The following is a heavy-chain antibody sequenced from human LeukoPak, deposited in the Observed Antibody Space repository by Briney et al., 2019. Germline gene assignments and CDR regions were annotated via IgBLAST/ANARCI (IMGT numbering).Heavy chain of an antibody. V-gene: IGHV3-7*04. CDR2: IEKDGSEK. Sequence: GGSLRLSCVASGFTFSSYWMNWVRQAPGKGPEWAANIEKDGSEKNYVDSVKGRFTISRDNAKSSVYLQMNNLRAEDTAVYYCVGGAGWQSDYWGQGTPVAVSS. CDR3: VGGAGWQSDY. CDR1: GFTFSSYW. J-gene: IGHJ4*02. D-gene: IGHD2-15*01.